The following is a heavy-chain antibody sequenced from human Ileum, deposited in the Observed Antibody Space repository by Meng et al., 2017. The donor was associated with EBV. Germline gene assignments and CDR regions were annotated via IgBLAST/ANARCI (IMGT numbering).Heavy chain of an antibody. CDR2: IWYEGSNK. V-gene: IGHV3-33*01. Sequence: LGESGGGGGQAWGSLELSRAASWFTFSRFGMHWVRQAPGKGLEWVAVIWYEGSNKFYADSVKGRFTISRDNSKNTLYLQMNSLRPEDTAVYYCARDQGLTNDYWGQGTLVTVSS. CDR1: WFTFSRFG. D-gene: IGHD2-8*01. J-gene: IGHJ4*02. CDR3: ARDQGLTNDY.